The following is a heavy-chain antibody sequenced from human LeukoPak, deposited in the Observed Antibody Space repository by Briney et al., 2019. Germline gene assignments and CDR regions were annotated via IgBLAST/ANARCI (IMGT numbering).Heavy chain of an antibody. CDR1: GFTFSSYW. V-gene: IGHV3-7*03. CDR3: AKGVAAAGTEMTYFDY. J-gene: IGHJ4*02. Sequence: GGSLRLSCAASGFTFSSYWMSWVRQAPGKGLEWVANIKQDGSEKYYVDSVKGRFTISRDNAKNSLYLQMNSLRAEDTAVYYCAKGVAAAGTEMTYFDYWGQGTLVTVSS. CDR2: IKQDGSEK. D-gene: IGHD6-13*01.